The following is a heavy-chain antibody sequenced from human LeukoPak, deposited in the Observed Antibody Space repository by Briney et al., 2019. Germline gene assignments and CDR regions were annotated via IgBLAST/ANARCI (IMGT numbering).Heavy chain of an antibody. CDR3: ATGVCYCSGGSCYGY. Sequence: ASMKVSCKVSGYTLTELSMHWVRQAPGKGLEWMGGFDPEDGETIYAQKFQGRVTMTEDTSTDTAYMELSSLRSEDTAVYYCATGVCYCSGGSCYGYWGQGTLVTVSS. CDR2: FDPEDGET. J-gene: IGHJ4*02. V-gene: IGHV1-24*01. D-gene: IGHD2-15*01. CDR1: GYTLTELS.